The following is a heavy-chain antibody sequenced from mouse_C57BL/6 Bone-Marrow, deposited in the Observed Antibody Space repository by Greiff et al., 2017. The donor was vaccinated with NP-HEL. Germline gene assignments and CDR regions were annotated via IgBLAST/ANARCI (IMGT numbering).Heavy chain of an antibody. CDR2: ISNLAYSI. D-gene: IGHD4-1*01. J-gene: IGHJ3*01. CDR3: ARLVGLSWFAY. CDR1: GFTFSDYG. Sequence: EVKLMESGGGLVQPGGSLKLSCAASGFTFSDYGMAWVRQAPRKGPEWVAFISNLAYSIYYADTVTGRFTISRENAKNTLYLEMGSLRSEDTAMYYCARLVGLSWFAYWGQGTLVTVSA. V-gene: IGHV5-15*01.